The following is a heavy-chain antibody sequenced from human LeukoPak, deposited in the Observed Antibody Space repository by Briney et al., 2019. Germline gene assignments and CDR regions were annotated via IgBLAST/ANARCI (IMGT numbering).Heavy chain of an antibody. Sequence: GGSLRLSCAASGFISSSYWMHWVRQPPGKGLVYIACINTDGFSTSYADSVKGRFTISRDNAKNTLYLQMNSLRAEDTAVYYCAKGGWDTAMGVSYYYYGMDVWGQGTTVTVSS. CDR2: INTDGFST. J-gene: IGHJ6*02. D-gene: IGHD5-18*01. CDR1: GFISSSYW. V-gene: IGHV3-74*01. CDR3: AKGGWDTAMGVSYYYYGMDV.